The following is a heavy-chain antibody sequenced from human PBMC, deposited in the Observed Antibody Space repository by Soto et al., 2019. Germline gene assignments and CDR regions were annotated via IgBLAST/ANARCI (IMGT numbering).Heavy chain of an antibody. CDR1: GYKFTSYW. CDR3: ARQGYCSNTACYTVDY. CDR2: IYPGDSNT. D-gene: IGHD2-2*02. Sequence: PGGPLKITCRGSGYKFTSYWIGWVHQMQGRGLEWMGIIYPGDSNTRYSPSFQGQVTISADKSISSAYLQWSSLKASDTAMYYCARQGYCSNTACYTVDYWGQGTRVTVSS. V-gene: IGHV5-51*07. J-gene: IGHJ4*02.